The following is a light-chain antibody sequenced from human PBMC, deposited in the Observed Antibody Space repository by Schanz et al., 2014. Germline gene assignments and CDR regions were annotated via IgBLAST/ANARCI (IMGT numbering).Light chain of an antibody. CDR1: SSNIGNNR. V-gene: IGLV1-44*01. CDR3: SSYAGSNNYV. Sequence: QSVLTQPPSASGTPGQRVTISCSGGSSNIGNNRVNWYQQLPGTAPKLLIYDNNQRPSGVPARFSGSKSGNSASLTVSGLQAEDEADYYCSSYAGSNNYVFGPGTKLTVL. J-gene: IGLJ1*01. CDR2: DNN.